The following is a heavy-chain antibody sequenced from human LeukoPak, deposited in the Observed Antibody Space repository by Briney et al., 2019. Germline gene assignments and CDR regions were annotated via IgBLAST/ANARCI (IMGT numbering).Heavy chain of an antibody. V-gene: IGHV1-2*02. Sequence: GASVKVSCKASGYTFTTYGMNWVRQAPGQGLEWMGWINPNSGGTNYAQKFQGRVTMTRDTSISTAYMELSRLRSDDTAVYYCARRMYDSWTAHWFDPWGQGTLVTVSS. CDR2: INPNSGGT. D-gene: IGHD3-22*01. J-gene: IGHJ5*02. CDR3: ARRMYDSWTAHWFDP. CDR1: GYTFTTYG.